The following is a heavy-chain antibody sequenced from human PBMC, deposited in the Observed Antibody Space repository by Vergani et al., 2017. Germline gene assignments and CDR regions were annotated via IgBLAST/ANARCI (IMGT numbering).Heavy chain of an antibody. CDR3: ARDKMGVVVPAAPIPYYYMDV. CDR2: VNPNSGGT. D-gene: IGHD2-2*01. J-gene: IGHJ6*03. V-gene: IGHV1-2*02. CDR1: GYTFTGYY. Sequence: QVQLVQSGAEVKKPGASVKVSCKASGYTFTGYYMHWVRQAPGQGLEWMGWVNPNSGGTNYAQTFQGRVTMTRDTSISTAYMELSRLRSDGTAVYYCARDKMGVVVPAAPIPYYYMDVWGKGTTVTVSS.